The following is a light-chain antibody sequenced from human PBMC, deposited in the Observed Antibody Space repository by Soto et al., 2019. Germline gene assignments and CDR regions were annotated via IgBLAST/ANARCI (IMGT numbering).Light chain of an antibody. J-gene: IGKJ3*01. CDR2: LGS. Sequence: DIVMTQSPLSLPVTPGEPASISCRSSQSLLHSNGYNYLDWYLQKPGQSPQLLIYLGSNRASGVPDRFSGSGSGTDFSPKISGVLVEDVGVYYCMQAIQTRTFGPGTKVDTK. V-gene: IGKV2-28*01. CDR3: MQAIQTRT. CDR1: QSLLHSNGYNY.